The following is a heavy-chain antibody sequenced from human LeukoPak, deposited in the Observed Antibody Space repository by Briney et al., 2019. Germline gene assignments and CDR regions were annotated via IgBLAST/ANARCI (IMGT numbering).Heavy chain of an antibody. CDR1: GASVSSSTYF. J-gene: IGHJ4*02. V-gene: IGHV4-39*06. Sequence: SETLSLTCAVSGASVSSSTYFWGWIRQPPGEWPEWLGSVSHSVATYYNPSLKSRVTISLDTSKNQITLTVISVTVGDTALYFCASGIVVSPTEIETWLVSWGQGTLVTVSS. D-gene: IGHD2-21*01. CDR3: ASGIVVSPTEIETWLVS. CDR2: VSHSVAT.